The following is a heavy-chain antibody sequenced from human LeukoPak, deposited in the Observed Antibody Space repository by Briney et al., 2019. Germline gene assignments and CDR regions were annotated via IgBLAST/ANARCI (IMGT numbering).Heavy chain of an antibody. CDR3: AKDREGLPADY. J-gene: IGHJ4*02. CDR1: GFTFSSYG. CDR2: IWYDGSDK. V-gene: IGHV3-33*06. D-gene: IGHD3-3*01. Sequence: GGSLRLSCAASGFTFSSYGMHWVRQPPGKGLEWVAVIWYDGSDKYYADSVKGRFTISRDNSKNTLYLQLNSLRAEDTAVYYCAKDREGLPADYWGQGTLVTVSS.